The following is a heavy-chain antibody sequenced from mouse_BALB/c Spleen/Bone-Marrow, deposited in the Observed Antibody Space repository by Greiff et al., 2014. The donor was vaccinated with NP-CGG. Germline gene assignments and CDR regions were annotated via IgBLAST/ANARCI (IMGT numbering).Heavy chain of an antibody. J-gene: IGHJ2*01. V-gene: IGHV1S22*01. CDR1: GYTFTSYW. CDR3: TNHYFDY. Sequence: LQQSGSKLVRPGASVKLSCKASGYTFTSYWMNWVKQRPGQGLEWIGNIYPGSGSTNYDEKFKSKATLTVDTSSSTAYMQLSSLTSEDSAVYYCTNHYFDYWGQGTTLTVSS. CDR2: IYPGSGST.